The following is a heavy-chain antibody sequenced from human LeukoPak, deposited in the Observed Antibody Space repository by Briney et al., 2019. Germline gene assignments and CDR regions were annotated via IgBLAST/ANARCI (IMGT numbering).Heavy chain of an antibody. CDR3: TRDWDGKKKRINY. CDR1: GFTFSSYG. J-gene: IGHJ4*02. D-gene: IGHD5-24*01. V-gene: IGHV3-33*01. Sequence: PGGSLRLSCATAGFTFSSYGMQSDRQAPGQGLEWVAAIWYDGSNKYYADSVKGRFTISRDNSKNTLYLQMNSLRAEDTAVYYCTRDWDGKKKRINYWGQGTLVTVSS. CDR2: IWYDGSNK.